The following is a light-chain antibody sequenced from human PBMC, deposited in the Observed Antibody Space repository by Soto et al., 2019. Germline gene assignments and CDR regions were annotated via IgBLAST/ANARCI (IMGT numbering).Light chain of an antibody. CDR2: DAS. CDR1: QSVSSY. Sequence: EIVLTQSPATLSLSPGERATLSCRASQSVSSYLAWYQQKPGQAPRLLIYDASNRATGIPARFIGSGSGTDCTLTISSLEPEDFAVYYCQQRSNWPLTFGGGTKVEIK. CDR3: QQRSNWPLT. V-gene: IGKV3-11*01. J-gene: IGKJ4*01.